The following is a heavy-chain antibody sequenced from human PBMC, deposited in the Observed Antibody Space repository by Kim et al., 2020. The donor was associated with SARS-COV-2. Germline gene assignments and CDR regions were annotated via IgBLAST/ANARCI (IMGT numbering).Heavy chain of an antibody. CDR1: GGSISSGGYY. CDR3: ARTRINIIVVVTHFDY. J-gene: IGHJ4*01. CDR2: IYYSGST. D-gene: IGHD3-22*01. Sequence: SETLSLTCTVSGGSISSGGYYWSWIRQHPGKGLEWIGYIYYSGSTYYNPSLKCRVTISVDTYKNKFSLKLSSVTAADTAVYYCARTRINIIVVVTHFDYRGHVTLVTVSS. V-gene: IGHV4-31*03.